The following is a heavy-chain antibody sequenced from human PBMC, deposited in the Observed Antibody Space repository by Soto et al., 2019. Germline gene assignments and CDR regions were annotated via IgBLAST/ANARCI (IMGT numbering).Heavy chain of an antibody. J-gene: IGHJ6*02. CDR2: IYYSGST. Sequence: PSETLSLTCTVSGGSVSSGSYYWSWIRQPPGKGLEWVGYIYYSGSTNYNPSLKSRVTISVDTSKNQFSLKLSSVTAADTAVYYCARDQGVDTAMAVEYYYYGMDVWGQGTTVTVSS. CDR1: GGSVSSGSYY. D-gene: IGHD5-18*01. CDR3: ARDQGVDTAMAVEYYYYGMDV. V-gene: IGHV4-61*01.